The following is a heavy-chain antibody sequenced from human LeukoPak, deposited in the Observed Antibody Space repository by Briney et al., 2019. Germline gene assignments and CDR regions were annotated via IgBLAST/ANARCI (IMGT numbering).Heavy chain of an antibody. CDR2: INSDGSST. D-gene: IGHD6-19*01. V-gene: IGHV3-74*01. CDR1: GFTFSSYW. J-gene: IGHJ4*02. Sequence: GGSLRLSCAASGFTFSSYWMHWVRQAPGKGLVWVSRINSDGSSTSYADSVKGRFTISRDNAKNTLYLQMNSLRAEDTAVYYRARRIAVAGTVDYWGQGTLVTVSS. CDR3: ARRIAVAGTVDY.